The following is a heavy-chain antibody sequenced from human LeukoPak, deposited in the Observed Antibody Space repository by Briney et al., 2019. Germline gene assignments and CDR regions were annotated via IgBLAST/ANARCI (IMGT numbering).Heavy chain of an antibody. V-gene: IGHV3-23*01. Sequence: GGSLRLSCAASGFTLNGYGMSWVRQAPGKGLEWVSGISSSGGNTYYADSVKGRFTVSRDNSKNTLYLHMNSLRAEDTAVYYCAKLGSSGYYSHYDYWGQGTLVIVSS. D-gene: IGHD3-22*01. J-gene: IGHJ4*02. CDR1: GFTLNGYG. CDR3: AKLGSSGYYSHYDY. CDR2: ISSSGGNT.